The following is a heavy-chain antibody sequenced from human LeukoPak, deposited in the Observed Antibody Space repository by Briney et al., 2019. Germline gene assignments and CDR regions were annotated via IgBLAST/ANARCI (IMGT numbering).Heavy chain of an antibody. Sequence: PSETLSLTCTVSGVSISNYYWSWIRQPPGKALEWIGYLYYSGSTNYNPSLKSRVTLSVDTSKNQFSLKLSSVTAADTAVYYCARDFRPYDSSGYYQFDPWGQGTLVTVSS. J-gene: IGHJ5*02. CDR1: GVSISNYY. CDR2: LYYSGST. CDR3: ARDFRPYDSSGYYQFDP. D-gene: IGHD3-22*01. V-gene: IGHV4-59*01.